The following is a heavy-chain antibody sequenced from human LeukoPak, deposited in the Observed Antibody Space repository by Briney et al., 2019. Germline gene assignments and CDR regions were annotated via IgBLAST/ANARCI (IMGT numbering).Heavy chain of an antibody. V-gene: IGHV3-7*03. CDR2: IKEDGSEK. CDR3: ARVPPTVGSSDI. D-gene: IGHD1-26*01. J-gene: IGHJ3*02. Sequence: GGSLRLSCAASGFTFNSYWMNWVRQAPGKGLEWVAKIKEDGSEKYYVDSVKGRFTVSRDNAENSLYLRMNSLRAEDTGIYYCARVPPTVGSSDIWGQGTMVTVSS. CDR1: GFTFNSYW.